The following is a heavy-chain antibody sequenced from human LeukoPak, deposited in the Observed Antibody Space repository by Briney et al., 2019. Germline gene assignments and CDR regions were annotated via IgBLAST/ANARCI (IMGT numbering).Heavy chain of an antibody. CDR1: GFTFDDYA. V-gene: IGHV3-9*01. D-gene: IGHD6-13*01. J-gene: IGHJ4*02. Sequence: GGSLRLSCAASGFTFDDYAMHWVRQAPGKGLEWVSGISWNSGSIGYADSVKGRFTISRDNAKNSLYLQMNSLRAEDTALYYCAKGSSWFLFDYWGQGTLVTVSS. CDR3: AKGSSWFLFDY. CDR2: ISWNSGSI.